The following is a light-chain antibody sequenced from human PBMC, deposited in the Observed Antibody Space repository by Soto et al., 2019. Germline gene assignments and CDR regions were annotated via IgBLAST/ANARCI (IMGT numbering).Light chain of an antibody. CDR2: GAS. CDR3: QQYGSSPYT. Sequence: DSVLTQSPYTLSLSPWERETLSCRSRQSLSIRDLAWYQQKTGQAPRLLIYGASSRATGIPDRFSGSGSGTDFTLSISRLEPEDFAVYYCQQYGSSPYTFGQGTQLEIK. J-gene: IGKJ2*01. V-gene: IGKV3-20*01. CDR1: QSLSIRD.